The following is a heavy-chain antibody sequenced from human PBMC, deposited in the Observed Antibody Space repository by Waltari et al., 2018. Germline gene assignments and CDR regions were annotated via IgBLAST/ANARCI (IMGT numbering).Heavy chain of an antibody. J-gene: IGHJ4*02. D-gene: IGHD3-3*01. CDR3: ARDGDSFGSPFNY. CDR1: GGSVSSGSHY. Sequence: QMQLQESGPGLVKPSETLSLICTVSGGSVSSGSHYWSWIRQPPGKGLEWIGYVYYIGTANYNPALKSRVTISRDTSKNQFSLRLTSVTAADTAMYYCARDGDSFGSPFNYWGQGTRVTVSS. CDR2: VYYIGTA. V-gene: IGHV4-61*01.